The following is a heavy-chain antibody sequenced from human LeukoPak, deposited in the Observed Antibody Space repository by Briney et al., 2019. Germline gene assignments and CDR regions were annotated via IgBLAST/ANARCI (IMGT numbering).Heavy chain of an antibody. CDR3: AREVRFGESNNWFDP. J-gene: IGHJ5*02. Sequence: SETLSLTCTVSGGSISSYYWSWIRQPAGKGLEWIGRIYTSGSTNYNPSLKSRVTMSVDTSKNQFSLKLSSVTAADTAVYYCAREVRFGESNNWFDPWGQGTLVTVSS. CDR1: GGSISSYY. CDR2: IYTSGST. V-gene: IGHV4-4*07. D-gene: IGHD3-10*01.